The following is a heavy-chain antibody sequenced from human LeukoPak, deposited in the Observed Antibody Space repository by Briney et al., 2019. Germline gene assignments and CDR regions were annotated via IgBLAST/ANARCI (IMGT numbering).Heavy chain of an antibody. Sequence: EASVKVSCKASGYTFTSYGISWVRQAPGQGLEWMEWISAYNGNTNYAQKLQGRVTMTTDTSTSTAYMELRSLRSDDTAVYYCARPYYDFWSGYFWDAFDIWGQGTMVTVSS. D-gene: IGHD3-3*01. J-gene: IGHJ3*02. CDR1: GYTFTSYG. V-gene: IGHV1-18*01. CDR3: ARPYYDFWSGYFWDAFDI. CDR2: ISAYNGNT.